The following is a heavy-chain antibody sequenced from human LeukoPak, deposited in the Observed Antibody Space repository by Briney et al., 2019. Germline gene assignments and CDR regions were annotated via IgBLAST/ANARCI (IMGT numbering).Heavy chain of an antibody. CDR3: AKDHSADGWPTFEY. Sequence: GVSLRLSCAVSGFGVHTFAMSWVRQAPGKGLEWLASITKYDGRLYYADSVRGRFTISRDTSQNELYLQMNSLRVDDSAIYYCAKDHSADGWPTFEYWGRGTLVTVSS. D-gene: IGHD5-24*01. CDR1: GFGVHTFA. CDR2: ITKYDGRL. V-gene: IGHV3-23*01. J-gene: IGHJ4*02.